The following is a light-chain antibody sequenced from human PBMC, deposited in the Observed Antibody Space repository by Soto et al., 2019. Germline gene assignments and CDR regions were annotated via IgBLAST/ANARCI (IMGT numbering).Light chain of an antibody. V-gene: IGKV3-20*01. CDR3: QQYCSSPPLT. Sequence: EFVLTQSPGKLSLSPGERATLSCRASQSISSSFLAWYQQKPGQAPRLLIYGASSRGTGIPDRFSGSGSGTDFTFTISRLEPEDFAVYYCQQYCSSPPLTFGGGTKVEIK. CDR2: GAS. CDR1: QSISSSF. J-gene: IGKJ4*01.